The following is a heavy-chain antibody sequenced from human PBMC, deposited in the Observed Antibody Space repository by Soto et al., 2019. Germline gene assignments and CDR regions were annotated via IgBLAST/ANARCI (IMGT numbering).Heavy chain of an antibody. Sequence: ALLKVSWRGSGYTFTCYGMSWVRQDPGQGLEWMGWISAYNGNTNYAQKLQGRVTMTTDTSTSTAYMELRSLRSDDTAVYYCASYHTYYYDSSGSPQDAFDIWGQGTMVTVSS. V-gene: IGHV1-18*01. J-gene: IGHJ3*02. CDR3: ASYHTYYYDSSGSPQDAFDI. CDR1: GYTFTCYG. D-gene: IGHD3-22*01. CDR2: ISAYNGNT.